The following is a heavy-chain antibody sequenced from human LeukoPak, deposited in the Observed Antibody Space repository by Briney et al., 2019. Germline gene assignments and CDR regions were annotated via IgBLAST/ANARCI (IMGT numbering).Heavy chain of an antibody. J-gene: IGHJ4*02. Sequence: SETLSLTCTVSGGSISSYYWSWIRQPPGKGLEWIGYIYYSGSTNYNPSLKSRVTISVDTSKNQFSLELSSVTAADTAVYYCASTYYYDSSGYYAFDYWGQGTLVTVSS. CDR1: GGSISSYY. V-gene: IGHV4-59*01. CDR2: IYYSGST. D-gene: IGHD3-22*01. CDR3: ASTYYYDSSGYYAFDY.